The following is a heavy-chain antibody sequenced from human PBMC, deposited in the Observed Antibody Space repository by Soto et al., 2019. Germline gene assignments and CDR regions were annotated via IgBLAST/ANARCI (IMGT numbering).Heavy chain of an antibody. Sequence: TLSLTCSIYSGSLSGYYWSWIRQPPGKGLEWIGEISQSGNTNYSPSLKSRVSISIDTSKKQFSLNLASVSAADTAVYYCARAPKVSGSSQTRPDFWGQGTLVTVSS. CDR2: ISQSGNT. CDR3: ARAPKVSGSSQTRPDF. V-gene: IGHV4-34*01. D-gene: IGHD6-6*01. J-gene: IGHJ4*02. CDR1: SGSLSGYY.